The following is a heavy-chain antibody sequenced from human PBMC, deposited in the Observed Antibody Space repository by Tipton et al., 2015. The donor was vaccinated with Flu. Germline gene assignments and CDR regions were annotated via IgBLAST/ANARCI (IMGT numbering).Heavy chain of an antibody. Sequence: TLSLTCAVYGVSFSGYYWNWIRQPPGKGLEWIGEINHSGSTNYHPSLKSRVTISVDTSKNQFSLKLSSVTAADTAVYYCARAMVRAYYFDYWGQGTLVTVSS. CDR2: INHSGST. J-gene: IGHJ4*02. V-gene: IGHV4-34*01. D-gene: IGHD3-10*01. CDR3: ARAMVRAYYFDY. CDR1: GVSFSGYY.